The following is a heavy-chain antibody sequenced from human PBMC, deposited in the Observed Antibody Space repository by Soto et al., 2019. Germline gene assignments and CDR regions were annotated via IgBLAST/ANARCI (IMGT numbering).Heavy chain of an antibody. CDR3: AWGSGYGYYGMDV. J-gene: IGHJ6*02. V-gene: IGHV1-18*04. CDR1: GCTFTRYG. Sequence: PVKVYLKAAGCTFTRYGISWVRQDPGQGLEWMGWISAYNGNTNYAQKLQGRVTMTTDTSTSTAYMELRSLRSGDTAVYYCAWGSGYGYYGMDVWGQGTTVTVSS. D-gene: IGHD3-3*01. CDR2: ISAYNGNT.